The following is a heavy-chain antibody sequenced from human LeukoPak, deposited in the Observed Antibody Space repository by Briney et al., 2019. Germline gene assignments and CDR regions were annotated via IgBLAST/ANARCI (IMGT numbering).Heavy chain of an antibody. CDR3: ASVRGWRHSFDY. D-gene: IGHD6-19*01. J-gene: IGHJ4*02. Sequence: SENLSLTCAVYGGSFSGYYWSWIRQPPGKGLERIGVINHSGRTNYNPSLKSRVTISVDTSKNQFSLELSSVTAADTAVYYCASVRGWRHSFDYWGQGTLVTDSS. CDR1: GGSFSGYY. V-gene: IGHV4-34*01. CDR2: INHSGRT.